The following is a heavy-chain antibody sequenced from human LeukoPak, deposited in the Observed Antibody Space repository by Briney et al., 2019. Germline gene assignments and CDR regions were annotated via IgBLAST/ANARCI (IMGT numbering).Heavy chain of an antibody. D-gene: IGHD4-23*01. CDR3: AREPTRYGGSQGYYYMDV. Sequence: PSQTLSLTCTVSGGSISSGGYYWSWIRQHPGKGLEWIGYIYFSGSTYYNPSLKSRVTISVDTSKNQFSLKLSSVTAADTAVYYCAREPTRYGGSQGYYYMDVWGKGTTVTVSS. CDR1: GGSISSGGYY. J-gene: IGHJ6*03. CDR2: IYFSGST. V-gene: IGHV4-31*03.